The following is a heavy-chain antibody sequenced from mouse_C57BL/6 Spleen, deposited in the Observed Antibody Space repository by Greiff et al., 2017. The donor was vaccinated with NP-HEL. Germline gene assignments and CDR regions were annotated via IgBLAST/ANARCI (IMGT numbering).Heavy chain of an antibody. D-gene: IGHD1-1*01. CDR2: IDPSDSYT. CDR1: GYTFTSYW. J-gene: IGHJ4*01. CDR3: ARGGDGSSYDYAMDY. Sequence: QVQLQQPGAELVMPGASVKLSCKASGYTFTSYWMHWVKQRPGQGLEWIGEIDPSDSYTNYNQKFKGKSTLTVDKSSSTAYMQLSSLASEDSAVYYCARGGDGSSYDYAMDYWGQGTSVTVSS. V-gene: IGHV1-69*01.